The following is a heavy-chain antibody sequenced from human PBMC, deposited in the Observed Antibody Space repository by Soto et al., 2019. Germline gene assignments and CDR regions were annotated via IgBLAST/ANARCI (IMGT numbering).Heavy chain of an antibody. D-gene: IGHD2-15*01. CDR1: GYTFTSYG. Sequence: ASVKVSCKASGYTFTSYGISWVRQAPGQGLEWMGWISAYNGNTNYAQKLQGRVTMTTDTSTSTAYMELRSLRSDDTAVYYCARWASVRQGCSGGSCYLGKFYGMDVWGQGTTVTVSS. J-gene: IGHJ6*02. CDR2: ISAYNGNT. CDR3: ARWASVRQGCSGGSCYLGKFYGMDV. V-gene: IGHV1-18*01.